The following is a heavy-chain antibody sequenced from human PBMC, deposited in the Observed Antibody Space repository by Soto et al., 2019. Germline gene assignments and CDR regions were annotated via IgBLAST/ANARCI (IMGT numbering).Heavy chain of an antibody. CDR3: ATGIAAADAHYDGLDV. CDR2: FDPEDGET. J-gene: IGHJ6*02. Sequence: QVQLVQSGAEVKKPGASVKVSCKVSGYTLTELSMHWVRQAPGKGLEWMGGFDPEDGETIDAQKCQGRVTLTEDTSTDTAYMELSSLRSEDTAVYYGATGIAAADAHYDGLDVWGQGTTVTVSS. CDR1: GYTLTELS. V-gene: IGHV1-24*01. D-gene: IGHD6-13*01.